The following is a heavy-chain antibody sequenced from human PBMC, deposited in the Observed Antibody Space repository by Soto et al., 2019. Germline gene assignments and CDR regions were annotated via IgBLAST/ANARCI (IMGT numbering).Heavy chain of an antibody. CDR3: AREGSSQHLRGIYYYYYGMDV. D-gene: IGHD6-13*01. CDR2: INHSGST. V-gene: IGHV4-34*01. Sequence: QVQLQQWGAGLLKPSETLSLTCAVYGGSFSGYYWSWIRQPPGKGLEWIGEINHSGSTNYNPSLKSRVTISVDTSKNQFSLKLSSVTAADTAVYYCAREGSSQHLRGIYYYYYGMDVWGQGTTVTVSS. CDR1: GGSFSGYY. J-gene: IGHJ6*02.